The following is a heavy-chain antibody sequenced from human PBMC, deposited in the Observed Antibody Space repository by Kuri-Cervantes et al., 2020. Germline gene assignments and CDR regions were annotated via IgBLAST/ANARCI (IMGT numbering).Heavy chain of an antibody. Sequence: ASVKVSCKASGYTFTSYDINWVRQAPGKGLEWMGAFDPEDDETIYAQKFQGRVTMAEDTSTDTAYMELSSLRSEDTAVYYCAAGYSGYDSHYYYYMDVWGKGTTVTVSS. J-gene: IGHJ6*03. CDR3: AAGYSGYDSHYYYYMDV. V-gene: IGHV1-24*01. D-gene: IGHD5-12*01. CDR1: GYTFTSYD. CDR2: FDPEDDET.